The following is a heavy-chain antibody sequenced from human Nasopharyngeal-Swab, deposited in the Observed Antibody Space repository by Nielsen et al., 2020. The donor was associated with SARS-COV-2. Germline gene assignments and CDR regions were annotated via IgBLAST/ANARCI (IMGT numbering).Heavy chain of an antibody. CDR3: AKPASGSYFSDFDY. CDR2: ISYDGYNK. V-gene: IGHV3-30*18. J-gene: IGHJ4*02. CDR1: GFSFSSYG. D-gene: IGHD1-26*01. Sequence: SLNISCAASGFSFSSYGMHWVRQAPGKRLEWVAVISYDGYNKYYADSVKGRFTISSDNSKNTLYLQMNSLRAEDTAVYYCAKPASGSYFSDFDYWGQGTLVTVSS.